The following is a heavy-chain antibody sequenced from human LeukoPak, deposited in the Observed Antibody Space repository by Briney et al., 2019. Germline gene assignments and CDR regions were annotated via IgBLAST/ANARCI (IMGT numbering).Heavy chain of an antibody. CDR1: GLTFRSSA. D-gene: IGHD1-26*01. CDR3: AKEVVGATNWFYP. Sequence: GGSLRVSCAASGLTFRSSAMSCVRQAPGKGLERVSRISGSGGSTYFADSVKGRFTISRDNSKNTLYLQMNSLRGEDTAIYYCAKEVVGATNWFYPWGQGTLVTVSS. CDR2: ISGSGGST. J-gene: IGHJ5*02. V-gene: IGHV3-23*01.